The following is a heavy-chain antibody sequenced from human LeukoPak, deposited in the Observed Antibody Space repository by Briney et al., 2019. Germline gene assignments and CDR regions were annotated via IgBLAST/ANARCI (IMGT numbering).Heavy chain of an antibody. V-gene: IGHV4-38-2*02. J-gene: IGHJ5*02. CDR1: GYSISSGYY. CDR3: ARVPHSSSSEWFDP. D-gene: IGHD6-6*01. CDR2: IYHSGST. Sequence: PSETLSLTCTVSGYSISSGYYWGWIRQPPGKGLEGIGSIYHSGSTYYNPSLKSPVTLSVDTSKNQFSLKLSSVTAADTSVFYCARVPHSSSSEWFDPWGQGTLVTVSS.